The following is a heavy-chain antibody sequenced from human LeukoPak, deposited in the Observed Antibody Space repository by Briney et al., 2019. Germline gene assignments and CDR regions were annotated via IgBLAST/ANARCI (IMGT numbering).Heavy chain of an antibody. Sequence: ASVKVSCKASGYTFTGYYMHWVRQAPGQGLEWMGRINPNSGGSNYAQKFQGRVTMTRDTSISTAYMELSSLRSDDTAVHYCATYGSGYYFVDYWGQGTLVTVSS. V-gene: IGHV1-2*06. CDR3: ATYGSGYYFVDY. CDR2: INPNSGGS. D-gene: IGHD3-22*01. CDR1: GYTFTGYY. J-gene: IGHJ4*02.